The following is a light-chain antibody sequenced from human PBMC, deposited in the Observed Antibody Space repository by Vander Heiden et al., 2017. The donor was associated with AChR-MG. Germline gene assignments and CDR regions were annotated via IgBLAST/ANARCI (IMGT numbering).Light chain of an antibody. V-gene: IGKV3-20*01. Sequence: EIVLTQSPGTVSLSPGERATLPCRASQSVRSSYLAWYQQKPGQAPRLLIYGATSRATGIPDRFSGSGSGTDFTLTISRLEPEDFAVYYCQQYGSSPVTFGGGTRVEVK. J-gene: IGKJ4*01. CDR3: QQYGSSPVT. CDR1: QSVRSSY. CDR2: GAT.